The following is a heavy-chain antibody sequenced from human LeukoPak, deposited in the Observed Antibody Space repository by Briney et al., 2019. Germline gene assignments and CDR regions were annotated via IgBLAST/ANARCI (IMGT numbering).Heavy chain of an antibody. V-gene: IGHV4-31*03. J-gene: IGHJ5*02. CDR2: IYYSGST. Sequence: SETLSLTGTVPGGSISRGGYYVGWIRQHPGKGLEWIGYIYYSGSTYYNPSLKSRVTISVDTSKNQFSLKLSSVTAADTAVYYCARDALSGYDPWGQGPLVTVSS. CDR3: ARDALSGYDP. D-gene: IGHD5-12*01. CDR1: GGSISRGGYY.